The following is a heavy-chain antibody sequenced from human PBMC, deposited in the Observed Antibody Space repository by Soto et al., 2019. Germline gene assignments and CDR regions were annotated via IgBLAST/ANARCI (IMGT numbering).Heavy chain of an antibody. V-gene: IGHV3-7*05. CDR2: IKQDGSEK. J-gene: IGHJ4*02. CDR3: ARENGAYSSSWYVLIYFDY. D-gene: IGHD6-13*01. Sequence: GGSLRLSCAASGFTFSSYWMSWVRQAPGKGLEWVANIKQDGSEKYYVDSVKGRFTISRDNAKNSLYLQMNSLRAEDTAVYYCARENGAYSSSWYVLIYFDYWGQGTLVTVSS. CDR1: GFTFSSYW.